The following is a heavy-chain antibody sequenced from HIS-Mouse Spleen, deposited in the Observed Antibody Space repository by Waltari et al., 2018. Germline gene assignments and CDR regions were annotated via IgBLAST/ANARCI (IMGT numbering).Heavy chain of an antibody. CDR1: GGSISSSSYY. CDR3: AREIPYSSSWYDWYFDL. J-gene: IGHJ2*01. Sequence: QLQLQESGPGLVKPSETLSLTCTVSGGSISSSSYYWGWIRPPPGKGLEWIGSIYYSGSTYYNPSLSSRVTISVDTSKNQFSLKLSSVTAADTAVYYCAREIPYSSSWYDWYFDLWGRGTLVTVSS. CDR2: IYYSGST. D-gene: IGHD6-13*01. V-gene: IGHV4-39*07.